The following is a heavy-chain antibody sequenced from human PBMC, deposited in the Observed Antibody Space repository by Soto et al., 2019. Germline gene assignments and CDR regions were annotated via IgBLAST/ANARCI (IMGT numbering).Heavy chain of an antibody. V-gene: IGHV3-74*01. D-gene: IGHD2-2*01. CDR1: GLTFYGDW. CDR3: ARGPRGLYHHDY. J-gene: IGHJ4*02. Sequence: GGSTRISCAASGLTFYGDWMHWVRQAAGKGLVWVSRINMDGSSTNYADSVKGRFTISRDNAKNTLYLQMNSLRVDDTAVYYCARGPRGLYHHDYWGQGALVTVSS. CDR2: INMDGSST.